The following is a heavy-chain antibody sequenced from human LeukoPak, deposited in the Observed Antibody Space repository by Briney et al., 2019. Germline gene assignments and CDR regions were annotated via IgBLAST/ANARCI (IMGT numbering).Heavy chain of an antibody. CDR1: GYTFTSYG. Sequence: ASVKVSCKASGYTFTSYGISWVRQAPGQGLEWMGWISAYNGNTNYAQKLQGRVTMTTDISTSTAYMELRSLRSDDTAVYYCARDLEWLVLSAWFDPWGQGTLVTVSS. CDR2: ISAYNGNT. V-gene: IGHV1-18*01. D-gene: IGHD6-19*01. J-gene: IGHJ5*02. CDR3: ARDLEWLVLSAWFDP.